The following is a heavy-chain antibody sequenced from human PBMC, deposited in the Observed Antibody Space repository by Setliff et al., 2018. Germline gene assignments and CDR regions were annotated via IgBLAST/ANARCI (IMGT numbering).Heavy chain of an antibody. CDR3: ASGREAAQGEDYYYYMDV. Sequence: GSLRLSCAASGFTFSSYGMHWVRQAPGKGLEWVAVIWYDGSNKYYADSVKGRFTISRDNSKNTLYLQMNSLRAEDTAVYYCASGREAAQGEDYYYYMDVWGKGTTVTVSS. D-gene: IGHD6-6*01. V-gene: IGHV3-33*01. CDR1: GFTFSSYG. J-gene: IGHJ6*03. CDR2: IWYDGSNK.